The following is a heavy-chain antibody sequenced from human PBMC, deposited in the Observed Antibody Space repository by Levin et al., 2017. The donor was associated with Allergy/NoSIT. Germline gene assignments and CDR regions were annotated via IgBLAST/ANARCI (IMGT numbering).Heavy chain of an antibody. D-gene: IGHD6-13*01. CDR1: GGSISSSSYY. Sequence: SQTLSLTCTVSGGSISSSSYYWGWIRQPPGKGLEWIGSIYYSGSTYYNPSLKSRVTISVDTSKNQFSLKLSSVTAADTAVYYCARLRGSSWSEYYFDYWGQGTLVTVSS. J-gene: IGHJ4*02. CDR2: IYYSGST. V-gene: IGHV4-39*01. CDR3: ARLRGSSWSEYYFDY.